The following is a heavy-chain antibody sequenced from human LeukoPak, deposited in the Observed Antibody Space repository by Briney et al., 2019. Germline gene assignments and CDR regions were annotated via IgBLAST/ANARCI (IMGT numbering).Heavy chain of an antibody. CDR2: IWYDGSNK. J-gene: IGHJ5*02. V-gene: IGHV3-33*01. CDR3: AREFGELRGVFDP. Sequence: GGSLRLSCAASGFTFSSYGMHWVRQAPGKGLEWVAVIWYDGSNKYYADSVKGRFTISRDNSKSTLYLQMNSLRAEDTAVYYCAREFGELRGVFDPWGQGTLVTVSS. CDR1: GFTFSSYG. D-gene: IGHD3-10*01.